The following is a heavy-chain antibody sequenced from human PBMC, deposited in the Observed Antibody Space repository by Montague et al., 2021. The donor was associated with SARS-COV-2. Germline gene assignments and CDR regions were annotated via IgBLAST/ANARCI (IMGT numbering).Heavy chain of an antibody. J-gene: IGHJ3*01. V-gene: IGHV4-39*02. CDR3: ARLKRYFDSSGSPSAFDF. Sequence: TCTVSGGSITNNIDYWAWIRQPPGKGLEWIGSIYYTGNTYYNPSLKSRVTVSVVTSKSHFTLKLSSVTAAETAVYYCARLKRYFDSSGSPSAFDFWGQGTKVTVSS. CDR2: IYYTGNT. D-gene: IGHD3-22*01. CDR1: GGSITNNIDY.